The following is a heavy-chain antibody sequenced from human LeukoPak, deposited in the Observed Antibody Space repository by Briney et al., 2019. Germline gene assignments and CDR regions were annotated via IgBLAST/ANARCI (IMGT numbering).Heavy chain of an antibody. CDR2: IYHSGST. D-gene: IGHD2-21*02. Sequence: KPSGTLSLTCAVSGGSISSSNWWSWIRQPPVKGLEWIGEIYHSGSTNYNPSLKSRVTISVDTSKNQFSLKLSSVTAADTAVYYCARRGGDWSWTKIRFDPWGQGTLVTVSS. CDR3: ARRGGDWSWTKIRFDP. V-gene: IGHV4-4*02. CDR1: GGSISSSNW. J-gene: IGHJ5*02.